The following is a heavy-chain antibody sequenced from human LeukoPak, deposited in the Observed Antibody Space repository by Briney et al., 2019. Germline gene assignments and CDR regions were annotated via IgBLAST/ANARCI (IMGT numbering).Heavy chain of an antibody. CDR1: GFTFSSYG. J-gene: IGHJ6*03. Sequence: GGSLRLSCAASGFTFSSYGMSWVRQALGKGLEWVSAISGSGGSTYYADSVKGRFTISRDNSKNTLYLQMNSLRAEDTAVYYCAKGGLEDSSGYYPLLPYYYYYYMDVWGKGTTVTISS. CDR2: ISGSGGST. V-gene: IGHV3-23*01. CDR3: AKGGLEDSSGYYPLLPYYYYYYMDV. D-gene: IGHD3-22*01.